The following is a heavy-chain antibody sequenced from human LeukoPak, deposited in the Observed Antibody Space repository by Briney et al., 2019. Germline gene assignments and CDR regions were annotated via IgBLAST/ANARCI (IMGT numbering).Heavy chain of an antibody. CDR2: INHSGST. V-gene: IGHV4-34*01. Sequence: SETLSLTCAVYGGSFSGHYWSWIRQPPGKGLEWIGEINHSGSTNYNPSLKSRVTISVDTSKNQFSLKLSSVTAADTAVYYCARGGYCSSTSCRGWFDPWGQGTLVTVSS. CDR1: GGSFSGHY. CDR3: ARGGYCSSTSCRGWFDP. J-gene: IGHJ5*02. D-gene: IGHD2-2*01.